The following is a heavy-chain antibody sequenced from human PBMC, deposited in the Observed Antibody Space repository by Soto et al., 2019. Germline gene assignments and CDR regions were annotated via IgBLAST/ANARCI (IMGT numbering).Heavy chain of an antibody. D-gene: IGHD2-2*01. CDR1: SFSISSGYY. CDR2: IYHSGTT. Sequence: SETLSLTCAVSSFSISSGYYWGWVRQPPGKGLEWIGSIYHSGTTNYSPSLKSRVTISIDTSKNQFSLTLRSVTAADAAVYYCASCVSTPCYPPWGLQFFDLWGPGSPVTVYS. J-gene: IGHJ4*02. CDR3: ASCVSTPCYPPWGLQFFDL. V-gene: IGHV4-38-2*01.